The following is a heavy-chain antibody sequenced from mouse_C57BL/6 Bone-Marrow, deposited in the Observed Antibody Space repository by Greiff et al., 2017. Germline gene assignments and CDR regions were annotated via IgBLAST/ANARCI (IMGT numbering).Heavy chain of an antibody. V-gene: IGHV14-2*01. CDR1: GFNIKDYY. D-gene: IGHD6-2*01. CDR3: ARSLLSNWYFDV. J-gene: IGHJ1*03. Sequence: DVKLQESGAELVKPGASVKLSCTASGFNIKDYYMHWVKQRTEQGLEWIGRIDPEDGETKYAPKFQGKDTITADTSSNTAYLQLSSLTSEDTAVYYCARSLLSNWYFDVWGTGTTVTVSS. CDR2: IDPEDGET.